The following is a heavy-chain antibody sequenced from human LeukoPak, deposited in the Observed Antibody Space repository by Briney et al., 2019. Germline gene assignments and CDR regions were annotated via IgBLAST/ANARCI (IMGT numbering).Heavy chain of an antibody. J-gene: IGHJ4*02. V-gene: IGHV3-23*01. CDR3: AKGGGSSTFDY. D-gene: IGHD1-26*01. Sequence: GGSLRLSCAASGFTFSSYAMSWVRQAPGKGLEWVSAIGRSGGSTYYADSVKGRFTLSRDNSKNTLYLQMNSLRAEDTAIYYCAKGGGSSTFDYWGQGTLFTVSS. CDR1: GFTFSSYA. CDR2: IGRSGGST.